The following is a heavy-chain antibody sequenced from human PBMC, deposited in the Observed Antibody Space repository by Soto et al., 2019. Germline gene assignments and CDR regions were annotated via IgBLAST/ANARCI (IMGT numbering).Heavy chain of an antibody. V-gene: IGHV4-39*01. CDR3: ATIIGYCSGGSCYSGYYYYYMDV. CDR1: GGSISSSSYY. CDR2: IYYSGGT. Sequence: SETLSLTCTVSGGSISSSSYYWGWIRQPPGKGLEWIGSIYYSGGTYYNPSLKSRVTISLDTSKNQFSLKLSSVTAADTAVYYCATIIGYCSGGSCYSGYYYYYMDVWGKGTTVTVSS. J-gene: IGHJ6*03. D-gene: IGHD2-15*01.